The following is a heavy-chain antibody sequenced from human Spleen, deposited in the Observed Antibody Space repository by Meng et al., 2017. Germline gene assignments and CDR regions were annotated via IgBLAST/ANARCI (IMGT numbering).Heavy chain of an antibody. CDR3: ARDLDYGDYFDY. CDR2: INPNSGGT. Sequence: QLQLVQPGAEGKKPGAPVKVSCKASGYTFSGYYMHWLRQAPEKGLEWMGWINPNSGGTNYAEKFQGRVTLTRDTSITTVYMHLSSLTSDDTAVYYCARDLDYGDYFDYWGQGTLVTVSS. V-gene: IGHV1-2*02. CDR1: GYTFSGYY. D-gene: IGHD4-17*01. J-gene: IGHJ4*02.